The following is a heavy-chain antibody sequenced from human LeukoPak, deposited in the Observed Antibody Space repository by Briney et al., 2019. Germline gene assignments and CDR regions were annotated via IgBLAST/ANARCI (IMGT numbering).Heavy chain of an antibody. Sequence: PGGSLRLSCAASGFTFSRYWMTWVRQAPGKGLEWVAILIQDGREKHYVDSVKGRFTISRDNAKNSVYLEMNSLRAEDTAVYFCASWGSVAGQRALDYWGQGTLVTVSS. CDR1: GFTFSRYW. J-gene: IGHJ4*02. CDR3: ASWGSVAGQRALDY. V-gene: IGHV3-7*03. D-gene: IGHD6-19*01. CDR2: LIQDGREK.